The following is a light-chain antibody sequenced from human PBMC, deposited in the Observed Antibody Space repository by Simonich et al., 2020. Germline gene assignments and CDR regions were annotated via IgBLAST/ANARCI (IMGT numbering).Light chain of an antibody. CDR2: LAS. J-gene: IGKJ4*01. CDR1: QSVLYSSKHKNY. CDR3: QQYYSTPLT. V-gene: IGKV4-1*01. Sequence: DIVMTQSPDSLAVSLVERATINCKSSQSVLYSSKHKNYLAWYQQKPGQPPKMLIYLASTRESGVPDRFSGSGSGTEFTLTISSLQAEDVAVYYCQQYYSTPLTFGGGTKVEIK.